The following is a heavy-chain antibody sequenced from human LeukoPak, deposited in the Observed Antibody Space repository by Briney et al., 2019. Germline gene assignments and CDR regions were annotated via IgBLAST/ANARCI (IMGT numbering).Heavy chain of an antibody. Sequence: ASVEVSYKASGGTFSSYAISWVRQAPGQGLEWMGGIIPIFGTANYAQKFQGRVTITADESTSTAYMELSSLRSEDTAVYYCARGWSSQVVVWDYWGQGTPVTVSS. J-gene: IGHJ4*02. CDR1: GGTFSSYA. V-gene: IGHV1-69*13. D-gene: IGHD3-16*01. CDR3: ARGWSSQVVVWDY. CDR2: IIPIFGTA.